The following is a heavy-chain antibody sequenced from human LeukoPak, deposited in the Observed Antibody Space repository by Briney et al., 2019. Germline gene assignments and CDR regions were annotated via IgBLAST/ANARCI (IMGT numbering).Heavy chain of an antibody. CDR1: GFSFSSYW. D-gene: IGHD2-2*01. CDR2: IKQDGSET. CDR3: ARDCSSTDCYWVFDY. J-gene: IGHJ4*02. Sequence: GGSLRLSCAASGFSFSSYWMSWVRQAPGKGLEWVANIKQDGSETSYVDSVKGRFTISRDNAKNSLYLQVNSLRAEDTAVYYCARDCSSTDCYWVFDYWGQGTLVTVSS. V-gene: IGHV3-7*01.